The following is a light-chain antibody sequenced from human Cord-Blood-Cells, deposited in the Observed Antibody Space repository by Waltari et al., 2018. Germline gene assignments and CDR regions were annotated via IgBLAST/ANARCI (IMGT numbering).Light chain of an antibody. V-gene: IGKV2D-29*02. Sequence: DIVMTKTPLPLSVTPGQPASIPFKSSHSLLHSDGKTYLYWYLQKPGPSPQLLNYEVSNRFSGVPDRFSGRGSGTDFPLKISRVEAEDVGVYYCMQSIQLPFTFGPGTKVDIK. CDR3: MQSIQLPFT. J-gene: IGKJ3*01. CDR1: HSLLHSDGKTY. CDR2: EVS.